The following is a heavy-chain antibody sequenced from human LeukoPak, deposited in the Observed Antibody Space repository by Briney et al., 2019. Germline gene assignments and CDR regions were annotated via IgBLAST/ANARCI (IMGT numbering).Heavy chain of an antibody. J-gene: IGHJ4*02. CDR1: GYTFTSYD. D-gene: IGHD3-22*01. V-gene: IGHV1-8*01. Sequence: EASVKVSCKASGYTFTSYDINWVRQATGRGLEWMGWMNPNSGNTGYAQKFQGRVTMTRNTSISTAYMELSSLRSEDTAVYYCYYYDSSGYYDLTDYWGQGTLVTVSS. CDR3: YYYDSSGYYDLTDY. CDR2: MNPNSGNT.